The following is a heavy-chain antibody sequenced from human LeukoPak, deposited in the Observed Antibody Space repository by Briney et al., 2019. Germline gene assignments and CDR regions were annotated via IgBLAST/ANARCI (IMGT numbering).Heavy chain of an antibody. CDR1: GFTFSNYW. V-gene: IGHV3-21*01. CDR3: ARAEGDYSSSSGGFDY. CDR2: ISSSSSYI. Sequence: GGSLRLSCAASGFTFSNYWMSWVRQVPGKGLEWVSSISSSSSYIYYVDSVKGRFTISRDNAKNSLYLQMNSLRAEDTAVYYCARAEGDYSSSSGGFDYWGQGTLVTVSS. J-gene: IGHJ4*02. D-gene: IGHD6-6*01.